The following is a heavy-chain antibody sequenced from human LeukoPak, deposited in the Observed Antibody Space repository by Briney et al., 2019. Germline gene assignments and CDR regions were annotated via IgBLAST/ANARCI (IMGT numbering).Heavy chain of an antibody. CDR3: ARGTSGVPNYYYYMDV. J-gene: IGHJ6*03. V-gene: IGHV1-46*01. CDR1: GYTFTSYY. D-gene: IGHD4/OR15-4a*01. Sequence: ASVKVSCKASGYTFTSYYMHWVRQAPGQGLEWMGIINPSGGSTSYAQKFQGRVTMTRDTSTSTVYMELSSLRSEDTAVYYCARGTSGVPNYYYYMDVWGKGTTVTVSS. CDR2: INPSGGST.